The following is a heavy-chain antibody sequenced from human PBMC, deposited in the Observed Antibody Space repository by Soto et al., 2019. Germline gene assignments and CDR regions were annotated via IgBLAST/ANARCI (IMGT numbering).Heavy chain of an antibody. D-gene: IGHD3-3*01. CDR2: ISSSSSFI. CDR1: RFTFSDST. V-gene: IGHV3-21*01. J-gene: IGHJ4*02. Sequence: VHLVESGGGLVEPGGSLRLSCAGSRFTFSDSTMNWVRQAPGKGLEWVSSISSSSSFIYYADSVKGRFTISRDNGKNSLYLQMNSLRAEDTAVYYCVRKGDDFWSRDFDYWGQGTLVTVSS. CDR3: VRKGDDFWSRDFDY.